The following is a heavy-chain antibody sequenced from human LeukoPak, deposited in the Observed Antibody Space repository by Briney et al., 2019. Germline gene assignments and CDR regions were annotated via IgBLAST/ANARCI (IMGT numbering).Heavy chain of an antibody. D-gene: IGHD1-26*01. J-gene: IGHJ3*02. CDR2: IYYTGGT. CDR3: ARGGGAGWAFDI. CDR1: GGSITSSSYY. Sequence: SETLSLTCTVSGGSITSSSYYCGWIRQPPGKGLEWIGSIYYTGGTYYNPSLKSRLSISLGTSKNQFSLKLSSVTAADTAVYYCARGGGAGWAFDIWGQGTMVTVSS. V-gene: IGHV4-39*01.